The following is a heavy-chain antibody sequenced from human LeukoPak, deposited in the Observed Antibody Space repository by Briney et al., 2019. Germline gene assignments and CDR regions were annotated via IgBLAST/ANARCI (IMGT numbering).Heavy chain of an antibody. J-gene: IGHJ4*02. CDR3: ARHQGRRDY. CDR1: GGSISSSSYY. Sequence: SETLSLTCTVSGGSISSSSYYWGWIRQPPGKGLEWIGSIYYSGSTYYNPSLKSRVTISVDTSKNQFSLKLSSVTAADTAVYYCARHQGRRDYWGQGTLVTVSS. V-gene: IGHV4-39*01. CDR2: IYYSGST.